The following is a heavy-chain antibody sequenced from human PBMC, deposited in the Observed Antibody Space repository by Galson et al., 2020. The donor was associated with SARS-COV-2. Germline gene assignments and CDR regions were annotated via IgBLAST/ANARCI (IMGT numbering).Heavy chain of an antibody. CDR2: ISKDGSST. CDR1: GFTFHDYA. Sequence: GESLKISCAASGFTFHDYAIHWVRQVPGQGLEWVSLISKDGSSTYYADSVNGRFTISRDNSRNSLYLQMSSLRADDTALYYCAKIPAAIFVLGDDTSDAFDIWGQGTMVTVSS. D-gene: IGHD2-2*01. J-gene: IGHJ3*02. V-gene: IGHV3-43D*04. CDR3: AKIPAAIFVLGDDTSDAFDI.